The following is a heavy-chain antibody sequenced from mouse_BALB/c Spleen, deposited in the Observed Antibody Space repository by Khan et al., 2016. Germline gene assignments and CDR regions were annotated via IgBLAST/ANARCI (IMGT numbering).Heavy chain of an antibody. CDR1: GYSITSDYA. CDR3: ARFGTTYAMDY. J-gene: IGHJ4*01. CDR2: ISYSGST. V-gene: IGHV3-2*02. Sequence: EVQLQESGPGLVKPSQSLSLTCTVTGYSITSDYAWNWIRQFQGNKLEWMGYISYSGSTSYNPSLTSRISITRDTSTNQFYLQLNSVTTEDTATYYCARFGTTYAMDYWGQGTSVTVSS. D-gene: IGHD2-14*01.